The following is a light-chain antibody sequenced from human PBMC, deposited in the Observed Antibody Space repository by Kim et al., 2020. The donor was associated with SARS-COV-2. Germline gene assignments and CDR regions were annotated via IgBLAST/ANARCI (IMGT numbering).Light chain of an antibody. CDR1: SHDVGGYDY. CDR2: EVT. Sequence: SALAQPASVSGSPGQSITISCAGSSHDVGGYDYVSWFQQHPGKAPKVLIYEVTSRPSGISDRFSGSKSGNTASLTISGLQPEDEAHYYCNSFTSRGILVFGGGTKVTVL. V-gene: IGLV2-14*01. CDR3: NSFTSRGILV. J-gene: IGLJ2*01.